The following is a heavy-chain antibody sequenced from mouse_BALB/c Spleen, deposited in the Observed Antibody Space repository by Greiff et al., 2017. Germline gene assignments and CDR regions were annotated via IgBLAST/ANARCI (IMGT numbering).Heavy chain of an antibody. V-gene: IGHV1-18*01. J-gene: IGHJ2*01. CDR3: GRGRRYGGGLDY. D-gene: IGHD2-14*01. CDR1: GYTFTEYT. Sequence: EVKLVESGPELVKPGASVKISCKTSGYTFTEYTMHWVKQSHGKSLEWIGGINPNNGGTSYNQKFKGKATLTVDKSSSTAYMELRSLTSEDSAVYYCGRGRRYGGGLDYWGQGTTLTVSA. CDR2: INPNNGGT.